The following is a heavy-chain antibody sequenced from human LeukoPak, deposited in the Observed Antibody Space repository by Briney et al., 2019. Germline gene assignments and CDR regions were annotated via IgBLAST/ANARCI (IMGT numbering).Heavy chain of an antibody. Sequence: GGSLRLSCAASGFTFSSYGMHWVRQAPGKGLEWVAVISYDGSNKYYADSVKGRFTISRGNSKNTLYLQMNSLRAEDTAVYYCAKDTSPSGYDHFDYWGQGTLVTVSS. CDR3: AKDTSPSGYDHFDY. J-gene: IGHJ4*02. V-gene: IGHV3-30*18. CDR2: ISYDGSNK. D-gene: IGHD5-12*01. CDR1: GFTFSSYG.